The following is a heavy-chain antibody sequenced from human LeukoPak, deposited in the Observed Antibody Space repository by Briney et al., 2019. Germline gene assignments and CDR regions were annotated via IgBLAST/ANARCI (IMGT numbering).Heavy chain of an antibody. CDR2: ITGSGDDT. J-gene: IGHJ4*02. CDR3: AKGSHYSRPYYFDF. Sequence: GGSLRLSCAASGFTFNNYAMSWVRQAPGKGLEWVSAITGSGDDTYRSDSVKGRFTISRDNSKNTLYLQMNSLRAEDTAVYYCAKGSHYSRPYYFDFWGQEILVTVSS. CDR1: GFTFNNYA. D-gene: IGHD3-10*01. V-gene: IGHV3-23*01.